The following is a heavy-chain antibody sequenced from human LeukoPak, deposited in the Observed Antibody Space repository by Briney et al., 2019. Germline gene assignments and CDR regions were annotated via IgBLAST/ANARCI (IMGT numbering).Heavy chain of an antibody. J-gene: IGHJ5*02. CDR3: ARDLLLRSSFDP. D-gene: IGHD1-26*01. Sequence: PSETLSLTCTVSGGSISSSRYYWAWIRQAPGREPQWIGTMYFTGTTYHNPSLKNRVTLSIDKSTNQFSLKLTSVTAADTAIYFCARDLLLRSSFDPWGQGTLVTVSS. V-gene: IGHV4-39*07. CDR2: MYFTGTT. CDR1: GGSISSSRYY.